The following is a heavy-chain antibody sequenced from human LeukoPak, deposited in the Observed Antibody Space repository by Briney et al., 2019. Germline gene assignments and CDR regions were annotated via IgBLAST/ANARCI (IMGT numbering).Heavy chain of an antibody. CDR2: ISYSGST. CDR3: TGLPSSGQTYFDY. V-gene: IGHV4-59*08. J-gene: IGHJ4*02. D-gene: IGHD6-19*01. Sequence: SETLSLTCTVSGGSINSYYWSWIRQPPGKGLEWIGYISYSGSTNYNPSLKSRVTISVDTSKNQFSLKLSSVTAADTAVYYCTGLPSSGQTYFDYWGQGTLATVSS. CDR1: GGSINSYY.